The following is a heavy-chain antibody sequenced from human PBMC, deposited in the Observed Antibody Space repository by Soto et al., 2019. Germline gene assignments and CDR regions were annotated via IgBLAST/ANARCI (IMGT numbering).Heavy chain of an antibody. D-gene: IGHD3-10*01. V-gene: IGHV4-34*01. CDR1: GGSFSGYY. J-gene: IGHJ2*01. CDR2: INHSGST. Sequence: SETLSLTCAVYGGSFSGYYWNWIRQPPGKGLEWIGEINHSGSTNYNPSLKSRVSISEGTSNNQFSLKLSSVTAADTAVYYCARGRGDGYNQDWYFDLWGRGTQVTVSS. CDR3: ARGRGDGYNQDWYFDL.